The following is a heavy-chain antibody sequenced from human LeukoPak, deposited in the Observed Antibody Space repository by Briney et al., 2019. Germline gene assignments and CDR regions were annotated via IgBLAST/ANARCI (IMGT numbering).Heavy chain of an antibody. V-gene: IGHV4-59*01. CDR1: GGSINSYY. CDR3: ARVGYYYDSSGYLTQNAFDI. Sequence: PSETLSLTCPVSGGSINSYYLSWIRQPPGKGLEWIGDIYYSGSTNYNPSLKSRVTISVDTSKNQFSLKLSSVTAADTAVYYCARVGYYYDSSGYLTQNAFDIWGQGTMVTVSS. J-gene: IGHJ3*02. CDR2: IYYSGST. D-gene: IGHD3-22*01.